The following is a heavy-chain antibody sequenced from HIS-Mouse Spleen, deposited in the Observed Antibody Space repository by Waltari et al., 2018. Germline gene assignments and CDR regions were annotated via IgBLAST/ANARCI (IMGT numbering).Heavy chain of an antibody. J-gene: IGHJ4*02. CDR2: IYSGGST. Sequence: EVQLVESGGGLIQPGGSRRLPCVASGFTVLSHYMSGDRQAPGKGLEWVSVIYSGGSTYYADSVKGRFTISRDNSKNTLYLQMNSLRAEDTAVYYCAGGVGSSWYYFDYWGQGTLVTVSS. CDR1: GFTVLSHY. V-gene: IGHV3-53*01. CDR3: AGGVGSSWYYFDY. D-gene: IGHD6-13*01.